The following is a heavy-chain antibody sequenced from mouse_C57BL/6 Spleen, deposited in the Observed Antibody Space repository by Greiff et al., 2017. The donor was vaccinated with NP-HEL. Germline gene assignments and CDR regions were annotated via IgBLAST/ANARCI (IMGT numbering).Heavy chain of an antibody. D-gene: IGHD2-4*01. CDR1: GYTFTSYW. CDR2: IDPSDSYT. J-gene: IGHJ3*01. CDR3: ARSIYYDYDAWFAY. Sequence: QVQLQQPGAELVMPGASVKLSCKASGYTFTSYWMHWVKQRPGQGLEWIGEIDPSDSYTNDNQKFKGKATLTVDKSSSTSYMQLSSLTSEDSAVYYCARSIYYDYDAWFAYWGQGTLVTVSA. V-gene: IGHV1-69*01.